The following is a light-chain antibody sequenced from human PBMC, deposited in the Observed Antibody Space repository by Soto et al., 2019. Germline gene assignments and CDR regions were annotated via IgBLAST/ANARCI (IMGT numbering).Light chain of an antibody. V-gene: IGKV3-20*01. Sequence: DIVLTQSPRTLSLSPGERATLSCRASQSVSSNHLAWYQQKPGQAPRLLIYGGSSRATGIPVRFSGSGSETDFTLTITRLEPEDFAVYYCQQYSSSRTFGQGTKVDIK. CDR2: GGS. CDR1: QSVSSNH. J-gene: IGKJ1*01. CDR3: QQYSSSRT.